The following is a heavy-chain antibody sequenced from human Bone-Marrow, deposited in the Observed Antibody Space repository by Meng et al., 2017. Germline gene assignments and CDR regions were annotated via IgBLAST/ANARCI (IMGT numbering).Heavy chain of an antibody. D-gene: IGHD2-2*01. Sequence: SETLSLTCTVSGGSISSSSYYWGWIRQPPGKGREWIGSIYYSGSTYYNPSLKSRVTISVDTSKNQFSLKLSSVTAADTAVYYCARGAGVPASTLMDVWGQGTTVTVSS. CDR3: ARGAGVPASTLMDV. CDR1: GGSISSSSYY. CDR2: IYYSGST. V-gene: IGHV4-39*07. J-gene: IGHJ6*02.